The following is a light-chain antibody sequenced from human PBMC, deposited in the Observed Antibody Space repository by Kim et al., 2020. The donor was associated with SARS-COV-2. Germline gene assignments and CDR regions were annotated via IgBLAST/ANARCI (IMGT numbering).Light chain of an antibody. CDR3: SSYASSSTWV. Sequence: QSALTQPPSVSGSPGQLVTISCTGTSSDVGSYNRVSWYQQPPGTAPKLMIYEVSNRPSGVPDRFSGSKSGNTASLTISGLQAEDEADYYCSSYASSSTWVFCGGTQLTVL. CDR1: SSDVGSYNR. V-gene: IGLV2-18*02. J-gene: IGLJ3*02. CDR2: EVS.